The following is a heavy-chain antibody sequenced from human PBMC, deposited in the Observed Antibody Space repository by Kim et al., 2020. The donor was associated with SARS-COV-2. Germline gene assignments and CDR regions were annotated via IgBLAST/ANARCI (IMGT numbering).Heavy chain of an antibody. D-gene: IGHD5-12*01. CDR3: ARDRGGGGIVATDY. Sequence: SSKFQGRATITRDTAASRAYRELSSLRSEDTAVYYCARDRGGGGIVATDYWGQGTLVTVSS. V-gene: IGHV1-3*01. J-gene: IGHJ4*02.